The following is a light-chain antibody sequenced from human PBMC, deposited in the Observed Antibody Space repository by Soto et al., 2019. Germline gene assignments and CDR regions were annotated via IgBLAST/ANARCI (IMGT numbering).Light chain of an antibody. V-gene: IGLV2-11*01. J-gene: IGLJ2*01. CDR2: DVS. Sequence: QSALTQPRSVSGSPGQSVTISCTGTSSDVGGYNYVSWYQKYPGKAPRLMIYDVSKRPSGVPDRFSGSKSGNTVSLTISGLQAEDEADYYCCSHAGSFTLVFGGGTKLTVL. CDR3: CSHAGSFTLV. CDR1: SSDVGGYNY.